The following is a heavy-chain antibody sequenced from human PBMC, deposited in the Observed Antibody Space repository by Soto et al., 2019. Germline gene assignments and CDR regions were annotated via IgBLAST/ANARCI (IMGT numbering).Heavy chain of an antibody. CDR3: ARGYCSGGSCYNRVFGY. Sequence: SETLSLTCTVSGGSISSYYWSWIRQPPGKGLEWIGYIYYSGSTNYNPSLKSRVTISVDTSKNQFSLKLSSVTAADTAVYYCARGYCSGGSCYNRVFGYWGQGTLVTVSS. CDR2: IYYSGST. CDR1: GGSISSYY. V-gene: IGHV4-59*08. D-gene: IGHD2-15*01. J-gene: IGHJ4*02.